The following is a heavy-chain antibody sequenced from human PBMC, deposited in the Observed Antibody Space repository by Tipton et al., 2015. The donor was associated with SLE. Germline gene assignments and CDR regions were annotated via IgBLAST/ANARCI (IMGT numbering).Heavy chain of an antibody. CDR1: GYSISSGYY. D-gene: IGHD6-13*01. CDR3: ARVSSWNY. Sequence: TLSLTCAVSGYSISSGYYWGWIRQPPGKGLEWIGSIYHSGSTYYNPSLKSRVTISVDTSKNQISLKLSSVTAADTAVYYCARVSSWNYWGQGTLVTVSS. V-gene: IGHV4-38-2*01. CDR2: IYHSGST. J-gene: IGHJ4*02.